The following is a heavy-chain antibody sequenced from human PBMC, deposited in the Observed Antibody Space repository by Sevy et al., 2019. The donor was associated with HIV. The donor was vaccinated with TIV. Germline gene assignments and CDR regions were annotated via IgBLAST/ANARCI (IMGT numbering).Heavy chain of an antibody. Sequence: GGSLRLSCGGSGFNISSASMNWVRQAPGRGLEWVGRIKAKIDGETTDYGAPVKGRFIISRDDSRKTVYVQLNSVKSEDTAMYFCITRPYRSIIDYWGQGTLVTVSS. CDR1: GFNISSAS. V-gene: IGHV3-15*07. CDR3: ITRPYRSIIDY. J-gene: IGHJ4*02. D-gene: IGHD3-16*02. CDR2: IKAKIDGETT.